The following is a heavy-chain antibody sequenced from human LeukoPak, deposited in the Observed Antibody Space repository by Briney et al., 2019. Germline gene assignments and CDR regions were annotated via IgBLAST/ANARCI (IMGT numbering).Heavy chain of an antibody. D-gene: IGHD3-22*01. CDR3: ARGDDSGYYDYFDY. Sequence: GGSLRLSCAASGFTVDSNYLSWVRQAPGKGLEWVSTIYTGGNTYYAASVKGRFTISRDFSKNTVFLHMNSLRAEDTATYYCARGDDSGYYDYFDYWGQGAPVTVSS. CDR1: GFTVDSNY. V-gene: IGHV3-53*01. CDR2: IYTGGNT. J-gene: IGHJ4*02.